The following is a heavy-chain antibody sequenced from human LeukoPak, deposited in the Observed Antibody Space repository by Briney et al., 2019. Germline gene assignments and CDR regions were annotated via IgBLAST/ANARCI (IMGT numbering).Heavy chain of an antibody. D-gene: IGHD1-26*01. Sequence: GGSLRLSCAAAGFTFITSGMGSVRQPPGRGRGWVAFIRVDGRIAFYADFVKGRHPISRHNSKTAVFLPMHSLRPEDTSVYYCAKDGVIGTYHWAFDYWGQGPLVSVSS. J-gene: IGHJ4*02. CDR3: AKDGVIGTYHWAFDY. CDR1: GFTFITSG. CDR2: IRVDGRIA. V-gene: IGHV3-30*02.